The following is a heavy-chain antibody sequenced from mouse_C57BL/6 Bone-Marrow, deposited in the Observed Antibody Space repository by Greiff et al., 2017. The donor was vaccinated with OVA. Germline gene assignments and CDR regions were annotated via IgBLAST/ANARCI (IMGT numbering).Heavy chain of an antibody. CDR3: ASSFITTVVPYEYFDV. Sequence: QVQLQQSAPELVKPGASVKISCKASGYAFSSSWMNWVKQRPGKGLEWIGRIYPGDGDTNYNGKFKGKATLTADKSSSTAYMQLSSLKSKVSAVYFCASSFITTVVPYEYFDVWGTGTTVTVSS. CDR1: GYAFSSSW. D-gene: IGHD1-1*01. V-gene: IGHV1-82*01. J-gene: IGHJ1*03. CDR2: IYPGDGDT.